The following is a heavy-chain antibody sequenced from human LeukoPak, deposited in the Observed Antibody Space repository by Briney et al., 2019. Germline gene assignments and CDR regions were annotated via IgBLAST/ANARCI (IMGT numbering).Heavy chain of an antibody. D-gene: IGHD1-26*01. CDR1: GGSLSGYY. CDR3: ARQGSGTSYYYYTFPY. J-gene: IGHJ4*02. Sequence: SETLSLTCAVYGGSLSGYYWSWIRQPPGKGLEWIGEINHSGNTNYNPSLKSRVTMSVDTSKNHFYLKLSSVTAADTAVYYCARQGSGTSYYYYTFPYWGQGTLVTISS. CDR2: INHSGNT. V-gene: IGHV4-34*01.